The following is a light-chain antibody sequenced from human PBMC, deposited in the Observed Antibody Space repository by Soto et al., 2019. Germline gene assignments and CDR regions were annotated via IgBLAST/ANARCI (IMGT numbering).Light chain of an antibody. CDR1: QSVLYSSNNKNY. CDR3: QQYHNTPLT. V-gene: IGKV4-1*01. J-gene: IGKJ4*01. Sequence: DIVMTQSPDSLAVSLGEXATINCKSSQSVLYSSNNKNYLAWYQQKPGQPPKLLIYWASTRESGVPDRFSGSGSGTDFTLTISSLQAEDVAVYYCQQYHNTPLTFGGGTKVDIK. CDR2: WAS.